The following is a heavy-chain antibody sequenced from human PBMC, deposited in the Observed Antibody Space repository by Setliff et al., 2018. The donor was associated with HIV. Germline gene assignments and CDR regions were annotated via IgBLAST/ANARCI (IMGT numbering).Heavy chain of an antibody. D-gene: IGHD3-10*01. CDR2: ITHSGST. Sequence: PSETLSLTCAVYGGSFSGYYWSWIRQSPGKGLEWIGEITHSGSTKYNPSLKSRVTIPVDTSKNQFSLKLSSVTAADTAIYYCTRRGADSYYPRPLDVWGKGTTVTVSS. J-gene: IGHJ6*04. V-gene: IGHV4-34*01. CDR3: TRRGADSYYPRPLDV. CDR1: GGSFSGYY.